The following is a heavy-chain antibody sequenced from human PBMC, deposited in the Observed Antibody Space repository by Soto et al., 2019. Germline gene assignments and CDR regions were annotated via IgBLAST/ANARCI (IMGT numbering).Heavy chain of an antibody. Sequence: GGSLRLSCAASGFTFSSYWMHWVRQAPGNGLVWLSRINSDGSSATYADSVKGRFTISRDKAKSTLYLQMNSLRAEDTAMYYCAIAPRYGMDVWGQGITVTV. CDR3: AIAPRYGMDV. CDR2: INSDGSSA. V-gene: IGHV3-74*01. J-gene: IGHJ6*02. CDR1: GFTFSSYW.